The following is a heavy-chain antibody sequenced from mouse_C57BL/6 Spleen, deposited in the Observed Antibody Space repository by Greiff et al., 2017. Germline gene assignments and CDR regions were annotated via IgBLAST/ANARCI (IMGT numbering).Heavy chain of an antibody. CDR1: GYAFSSSW. CDR2: IYPGDGDT. J-gene: IGHJ3*01. CDR3: ARTGDYDRFAY. Sequence: QVHVKQSGPELVKPGASVKISCKASGYAFSSSWMNWVKQRPGKGLEWIGRIYPGDGDTKYNGKFKGKATLTADKSSSTAYLQLSSLTSEDSAVXFCARTGDYDRFAYWGQGTLVTVSA. D-gene: IGHD2-4*01. V-gene: IGHV1-82*01.